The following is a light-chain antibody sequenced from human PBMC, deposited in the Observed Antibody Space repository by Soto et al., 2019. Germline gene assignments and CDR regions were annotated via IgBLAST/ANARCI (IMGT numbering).Light chain of an antibody. Sequence: DSQMTQSPSTLSGSVGDRVTITCRASQSISSYLNWYQQKPGKAPKLLIYAASSLQSGVPSRFSGIGSGTDFTLTINSLQPEDFATYYCQQADSFPLTFGGGTKVDI. CDR2: AAS. V-gene: IGKV1-39*01. CDR3: QQADSFPLT. J-gene: IGKJ4*01. CDR1: QSISSY.